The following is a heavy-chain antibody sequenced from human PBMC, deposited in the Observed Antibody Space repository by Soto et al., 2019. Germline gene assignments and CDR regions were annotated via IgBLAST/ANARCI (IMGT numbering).Heavy chain of an antibody. CDR1: GGTFSSYA. J-gene: IGHJ3*02. D-gene: IGHD6-25*01. CDR3: ATSGSSGGNAFDI. CDR2: IIPVVGKA. V-gene: IGHV1-69*10. Sequence: SVKVSCKASGGTFSSYAISWVRQAPGQGLEWMGGIIPVVGKANYAQKFQGRVTMTEDTSTDTAYMELSSLRSEDTAVYYCATSGSSGGNAFDIWSQGTMVTVSS.